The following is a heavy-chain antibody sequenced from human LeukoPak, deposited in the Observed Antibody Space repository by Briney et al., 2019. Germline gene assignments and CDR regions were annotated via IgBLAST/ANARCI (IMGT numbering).Heavy chain of an antibody. J-gene: IGHJ4*02. CDR3: ARATYHYVWGTYRSGHFDY. D-gene: IGHD3-16*02. Sequence: ASVKVSSKASGYTFTDYYMHWVRQAPGQGLEWMGWINPNSGGTNYAQKFQGRVTMTRDTSISTAYMELSRLRSDDTAVYYCARATYHYVWGTYRSGHFDYWGQGTLSPSPQ. V-gene: IGHV1-2*02. CDR1: GYTFTDYY. CDR2: INPNSGGT.